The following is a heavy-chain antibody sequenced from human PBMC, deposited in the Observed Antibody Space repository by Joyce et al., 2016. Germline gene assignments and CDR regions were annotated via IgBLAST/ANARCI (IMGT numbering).Heavy chain of an antibody. Sequence: EVRLVQSGGEVKKPGESLKISCKGVGYSFTSYWLGWVRQMPGKGLELMGIINPEDSDTRYSPSFQGQVTISVDRSIKTAHLRWGSLRASDTAIYYCARSAVRGTLSPFFDYWGQGSLVTVSS. CDR3: ARSAVRGTLSPFFDY. CDR1: GYSFTSYW. V-gene: IGHV5-51*01. D-gene: IGHD3-16*01. CDR2: INPEDSDT. J-gene: IGHJ4*02.